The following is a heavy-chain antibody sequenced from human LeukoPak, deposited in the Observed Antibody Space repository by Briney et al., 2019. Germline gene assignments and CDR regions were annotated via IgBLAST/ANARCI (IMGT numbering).Heavy chain of an antibody. CDR2: IIPILGIA. D-gene: IGHD1-26*01. CDR3: ARLSTGGSYDDY. V-gene: IGHV1-69*04. J-gene: IGHJ4*02. CDR1: GGTFSSYA. Sequence: GASVKVSCKASGGTFSSYAISWVRQAPGQGLEWMGRIIPILGIANYAQKFQGRVTITADKSTSTAYMELSRLRSDDTAVYYCARLSTGGSYDDYWGQGTLVTVSS.